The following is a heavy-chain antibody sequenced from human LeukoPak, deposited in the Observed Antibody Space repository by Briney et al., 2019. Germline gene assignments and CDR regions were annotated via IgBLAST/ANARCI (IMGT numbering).Heavy chain of an antibody. V-gene: IGHV3-9*01. J-gene: IGHJ4*02. CDR2: ISWNSGSI. D-gene: IGHD5-18*01. CDR3: AKDRGGWLRELDY. CDR1: GFTFDDYA. Sequence: PGRSLRLSCAASGFTFDDYAMHWVRQAPGKGLEWVSGISWNSGSIGYADSVKGRFTVSRDNSKNTLYLQVNSLRAEDTAVYYCAKDRGGWLRELDYWGQGALVTVSS.